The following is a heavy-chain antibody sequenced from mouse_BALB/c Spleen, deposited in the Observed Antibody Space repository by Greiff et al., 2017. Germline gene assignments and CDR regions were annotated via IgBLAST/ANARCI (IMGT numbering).Heavy chain of an antibody. CDR2: IWSGGST. CDR1: GFSLTSYG. Sequence: VKLQESGPGLVQPSQSLSITCTVSGFSLTSYGVHWVRQSPGKGLEWLGVIWSGGSTDYNAAFISRLSISKDNSKSQVFFKMNSLQANDTAIYYCARNFDNYGYDAMDYWGQGTSVTVSS. D-gene: IGHD1-2*01. CDR3: ARNFDNYGYDAMDY. J-gene: IGHJ4*01. V-gene: IGHV2-2*02.